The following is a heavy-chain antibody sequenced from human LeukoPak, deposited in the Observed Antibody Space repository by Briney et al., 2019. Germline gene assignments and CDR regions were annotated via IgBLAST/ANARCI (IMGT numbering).Heavy chain of an antibody. J-gene: IGHJ4*02. CDR2: INSDGSST. CDR3: AKGGATVIDY. D-gene: IGHD4-17*01. CDR1: GFTFSNYW. Sequence: GGSLRLSCAASGFTFSNYWMHWVRQAQGKGLVWVSRINSDGSSTTSADSVKGRFTISRVNAKNTLYLQMNSLRAEDTAVYYCAKGGATVIDYWGQGTLVTVSS. V-gene: IGHV3-74*01.